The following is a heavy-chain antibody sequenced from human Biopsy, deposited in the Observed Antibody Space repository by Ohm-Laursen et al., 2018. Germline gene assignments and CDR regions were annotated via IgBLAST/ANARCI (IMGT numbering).Heavy chain of an antibody. D-gene: IGHD5-24*01. Sequence: ASVKVSCNASGNTFATYHIHWVRQAPGQGLEWMGVISPSGATTSFSQKFQGRITMTRDTSTGTVYMDLNSLGSEDTAVYYCARAGVGSDGTDSYYYGMDVWGPGSTVTVSS. CDR2: ISPSGATT. CDR1: GNTFATYH. V-gene: IGHV1-46*01. J-gene: IGHJ6*02. CDR3: ARAGVGSDGTDSYYYGMDV.